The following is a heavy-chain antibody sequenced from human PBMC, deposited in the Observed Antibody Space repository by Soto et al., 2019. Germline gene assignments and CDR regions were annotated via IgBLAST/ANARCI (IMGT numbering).Heavy chain of an antibody. CDR1: GDSFSGYF. D-gene: IGHD1-1*01. CDR2: ITEGGTT. V-gene: IGHV4-34*01. J-gene: IGHJ4*02. Sequence: SETLSLTCAVHGDSFSGYFWTWIRQPPGKGLEWIAEITEGGTTNYSPSLKSRVSIAVDSSKRQFSLTLSSVTAADTAMYYCARGDDAMLSQNFDYWSQGSLVTVSS. CDR3: ARGDDAMLSQNFDY.